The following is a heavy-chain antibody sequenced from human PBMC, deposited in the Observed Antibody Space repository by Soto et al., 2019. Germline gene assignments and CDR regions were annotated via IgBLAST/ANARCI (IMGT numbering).Heavy chain of an antibody. CDR1: GYTFTSYG. CDR2: ISAYNGNT. J-gene: IGHJ6*02. CDR3: EREALLRLYYYYGMDV. V-gene: IGHV1-18*01. D-gene: IGHD1-26*01. Sequence: QVQLVQSGAEVKKPGASVKVSCKASGYTFTSYGISWVRQAPGQGLEWMGWISAYNGNTNYAQKLQGRVTMTTDTSTSTAYMELRSLRSDDTAVYYCEREALLRLYYYYGMDVWGQGTTVTVSS.